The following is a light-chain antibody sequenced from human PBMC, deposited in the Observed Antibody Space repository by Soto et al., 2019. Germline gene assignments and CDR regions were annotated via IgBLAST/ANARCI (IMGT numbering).Light chain of an antibody. V-gene: IGKV1-5*03. J-gene: IGKJ1*01. Sequence: IQMTQSPSIQSSTLGDRDTITCRASQSISSWLAWYQQKQGKAPNLLIHKASHLESGVPSRFSVSGSGTEVTITISRLKLGDGATYDSQHLNSYTWTFCQGTKVDIK. CDR2: KAS. CDR1: QSISSW. CDR3: QHLNSYTWT.